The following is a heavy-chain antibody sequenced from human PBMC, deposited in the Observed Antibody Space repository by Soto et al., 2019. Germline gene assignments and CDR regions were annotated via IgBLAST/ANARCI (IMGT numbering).Heavy chain of an antibody. CDR2: IMPIFRAP. V-gene: IGHV1-69*12. J-gene: IGHJ6*02. Sequence: QVQLVQSGAEVKKPGSSVKVSCKASGGAFSDYAFSWVRQAPGQGLEWLGGIMPIFRAPDYAQKFQGRVTITADAFTRTAYMEMISLRSEDTAVYYCASWLKGPDIGNYYYGMDVWGQGTTVTVS. D-gene: IGHD2-15*01. CDR1: GGAFSDYA. CDR3: ASWLKGPDIGNYYYGMDV.